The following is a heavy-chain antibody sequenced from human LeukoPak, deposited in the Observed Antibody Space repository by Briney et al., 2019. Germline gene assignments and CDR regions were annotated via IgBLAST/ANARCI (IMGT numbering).Heavy chain of an antibody. V-gene: IGHV5-51*01. CDR2: IYPGDSGT. Sequence: GESLKISCQGSGYSFTSYWIGWVRQMPGKGLEWMGIIYPGDSGTRYSPSFQGQVTISADKSISTAYLQWSSLKASDTAMYYCARHVEDYGSGSYYSDYWGQGTLVTVSS. CDR1: GYSFTSYW. CDR3: ARHVEDYGSGSYYSDY. J-gene: IGHJ4*02. D-gene: IGHD3-10*01.